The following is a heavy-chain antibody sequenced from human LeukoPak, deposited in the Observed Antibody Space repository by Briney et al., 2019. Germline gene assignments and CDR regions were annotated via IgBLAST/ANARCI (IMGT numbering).Heavy chain of an antibody. J-gene: IGHJ1*01. CDR2: ISAFKGNT. V-gene: IGHV1-18*01. CDR1: GGTFSSYA. CDR3: ASQGEGHLSDSDDYYYVSREVYFHH. Sequence: ASVKVSCKASGGTFSSYAISWVRQAPGQGLEWMGWISAFKGNTNYAQKFQGRVTMTTDTSTAAAYLELRSLRSDDTAVYYCASQGEGHLSDSDDYYYVSREVYFHHWGQGTLVTVSS. D-gene: IGHD3-22*01.